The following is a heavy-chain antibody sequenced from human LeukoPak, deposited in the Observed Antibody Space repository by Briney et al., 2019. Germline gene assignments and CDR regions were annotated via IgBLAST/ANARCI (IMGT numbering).Heavy chain of an antibody. CDR2: INPNSGGT. CDR3: ARDKGYVWGSYRALDY. D-gene: IGHD3-16*02. V-gene: IGHV1-2*02. J-gene: IGHJ4*02. Sequence: RRASVKVSCKASGYTFTGYYMHWVRQAPGQGLEWMGWINPNSGGTNYAQKFQGRVTMTRDTSISTAYMELSRLRSDDTAVYYCARDKGYVWGSYRALDYWGQGTLVTVSS. CDR1: GYTFTGYY.